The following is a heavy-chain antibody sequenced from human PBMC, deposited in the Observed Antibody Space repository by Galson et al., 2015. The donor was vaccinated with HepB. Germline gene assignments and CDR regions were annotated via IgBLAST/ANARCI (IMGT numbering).Heavy chain of an antibody. CDR2: LIPIFGTT. D-gene: IGHD3-3*01. V-gene: IGHV1-69*13. CDR1: GGTFSRYYA. Sequence: SVKVSCKAPGGTFSRYYAIAWVRQAPGQGLEWMGTLIPIFGTTNNAQKFQGRVAMTADESTTTAYMELSSLKSEDTAIYYCAKSRFLEWVGSSGKEYKYYAMDVWGQGTTVTVSS. CDR3: AKSRFLEWVGSSGKEYKYYAMDV. J-gene: IGHJ6*02.